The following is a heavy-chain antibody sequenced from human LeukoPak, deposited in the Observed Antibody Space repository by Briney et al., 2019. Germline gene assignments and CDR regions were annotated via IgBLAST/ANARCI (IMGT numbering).Heavy chain of an antibody. J-gene: IGHJ4*02. V-gene: IGHV1-8*01. Sequence: ASVTVSFTASGYTFTSYDINWVRQAPGQGHERMGWMNPNSGKTGYAQKFQGRVTMTRNTSISTAYMELSSLRAEDTAVYHCARFGYVAAVDVWGQGTPVTVSS. CDR3: ARFGYVAAVDV. CDR1: GYTFTSYD. CDR2: MNPNSGKT. D-gene: IGHD2-15*01.